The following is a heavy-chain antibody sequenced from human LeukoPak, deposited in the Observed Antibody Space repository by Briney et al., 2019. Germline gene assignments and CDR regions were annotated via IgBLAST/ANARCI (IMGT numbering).Heavy chain of an antibody. CDR1: GGSISSGDYY. V-gene: IGHV4-30-4*08. Sequence: SQTLSLTCTVSGGSISSGDYYWSWIRQPPGKGLEWIGYIYYSGSTYYNPSLKSRVTISADTSKNQFSLKLSSVTAADTAVYYCARAIAAAGTSFDYWGQGTLVTVSS. D-gene: IGHD6-13*01. CDR3: ARAIAAAGTSFDY. CDR2: IYYSGST. J-gene: IGHJ4*02.